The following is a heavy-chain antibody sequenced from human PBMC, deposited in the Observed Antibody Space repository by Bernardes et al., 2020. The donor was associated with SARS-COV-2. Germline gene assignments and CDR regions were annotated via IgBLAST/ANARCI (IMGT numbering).Heavy chain of an antibody. CDR2: ISASGNNA. V-gene: IGHV3-23*01. D-gene: IGHD6-6*01. Sequence: GGSLRLSCAASGFNFSNFAVHWVRQAPGKGLEWVSAISASGNNAYFADYLKGRITVSRDNSKNTVFLHMTSLRAEDAAFYYCGEAGGRIAGRSRVAEWGQGTLVTV. CDR3: GEAGGRIAGRSRVAE. CDR1: GFNFSNFA. J-gene: IGHJ4*02.